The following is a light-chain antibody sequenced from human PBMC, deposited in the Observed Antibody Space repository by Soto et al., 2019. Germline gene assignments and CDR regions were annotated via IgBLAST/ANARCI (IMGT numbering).Light chain of an antibody. CDR2: EVG. CDR1: SSDVGGYNY. Sequence: QSALTQPASVSGSPGQSITISCTGTSSDVGGYNYVSWYQQHPGKAPKLMIYEVGNRPSGVSNRLSGSKSGNTASLTISGLQAEDEADYYCSSYTSSIFYVFGTGTKVTVL. J-gene: IGLJ1*01. CDR3: SSYTSSIFYV. V-gene: IGLV2-14*01.